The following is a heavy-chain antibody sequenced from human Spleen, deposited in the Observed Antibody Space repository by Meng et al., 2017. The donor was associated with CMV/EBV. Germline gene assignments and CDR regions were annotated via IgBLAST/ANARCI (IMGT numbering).Heavy chain of an antibody. Sequence: GGSLRLSCAASGFTFSSYAMHWVRQAPGKGLEWVAVISYDGSNKYYADSVKGRFTISRDNSKNTLYLQMNSLRAEDTAVYYCARDSAGLRYFDWSSRGYFDYWGQGTLVTVSS. D-gene: IGHD3-9*01. V-gene: IGHV3-30*04. CDR2: ISYDGSNK. CDR1: GFTFSSYA. CDR3: ARDSAGLRYFDWSSRGYFDY. J-gene: IGHJ4*02.